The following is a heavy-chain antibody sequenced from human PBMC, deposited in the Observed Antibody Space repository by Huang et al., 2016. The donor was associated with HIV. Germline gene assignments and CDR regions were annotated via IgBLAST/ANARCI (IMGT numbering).Heavy chain of an antibody. V-gene: IGHV4-59*11. CDR2: IDYSGSN. J-gene: IGHJ4*02. CDR3: ARDHHDFWRGYRRMYFFDH. D-gene: IGHD3-3*01. Sequence: QVQLQESGPGLVKPSETLSLTCTVSGGSISTHYWSWIRPPPGKGLEWSGSIDYSGSNNYSPTLKSRVTILLDTSKNQFSLRVNSVTAADTAMYYCARDHHDFWRGYRRMYFFDHWGQGTLVTVSS. CDR1: GGSISTHY.